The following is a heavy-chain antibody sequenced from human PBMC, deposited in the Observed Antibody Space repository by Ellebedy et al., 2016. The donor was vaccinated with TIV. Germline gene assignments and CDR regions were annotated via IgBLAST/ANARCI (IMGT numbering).Heavy chain of an antibody. CDR2: IKQDGSEK. Sequence: PGGSLRPSCPASGFTFTSYWMSWVRQAPGKGLEWVANIKQDGSEKYYVDSVKGRFTISRDNAKNSLYLQMNSVRAEDTAVYYCARVYDSIDYWGQGTLVTVSS. CDR3: ARVYDSIDY. CDR1: GFTFTSYW. J-gene: IGHJ4*02. D-gene: IGHD3-22*01. V-gene: IGHV3-7*01.